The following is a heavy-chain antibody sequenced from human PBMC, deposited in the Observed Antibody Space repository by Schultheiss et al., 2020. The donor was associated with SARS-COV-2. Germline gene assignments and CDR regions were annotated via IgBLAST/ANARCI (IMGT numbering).Heavy chain of an antibody. CDR2: IYTSGST. V-gene: IGHV4-61*02. Sequence: SQTLSLTCTVSGGSISSSSYYWSWIRQPAGKGLEWIGRIYTSGSTNYNPSLKSRVTISVDTSKNQFSLKLSSVTAADTAVYYCARQGLSGWYYYYMDVWGKGTTVTVSS. CDR3: ARQGLSGWYYYYMDV. D-gene: IGHD3-10*01. J-gene: IGHJ6*03. CDR1: GGSISSSSYY.